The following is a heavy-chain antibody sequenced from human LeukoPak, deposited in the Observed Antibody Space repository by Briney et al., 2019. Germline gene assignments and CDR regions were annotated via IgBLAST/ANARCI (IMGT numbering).Heavy chain of an antibody. Sequence: SETLSLTCAVYGGSFSGYYWSWIPQPPGKGLEWIGEINHSGSTNYNPSLKSRVTISVDTSKNQFSLKLSSVTAADTAVYYCARGPYYYGSGSYWNWFDPWGQGTLVTVSS. CDR2: INHSGST. CDR1: GGSFSGYY. J-gene: IGHJ5*02. V-gene: IGHV4-34*01. D-gene: IGHD3-10*01. CDR3: ARGPYYYGSGSYWNWFDP.